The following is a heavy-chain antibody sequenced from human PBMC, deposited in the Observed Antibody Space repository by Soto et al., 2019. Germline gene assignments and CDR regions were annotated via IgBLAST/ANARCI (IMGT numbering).Heavy chain of an antibody. V-gene: IGHV1-2*02. CDR2: INPNSGGT. J-gene: IGHJ3*02. CDR3: ARGGLYYDSSGYAFDI. CDR1: GYTFTGYY. D-gene: IGHD3-22*01. Sequence: GASLKVSCKASGYTFTGYYMHWVRQAPGQGLEWMGWINPNSGGTNYAQKFQGRVTMTRDTSISTAYMELSRLRSDDTAVYYCARGGLYYDSSGYAFDIWGQGTMVTVS.